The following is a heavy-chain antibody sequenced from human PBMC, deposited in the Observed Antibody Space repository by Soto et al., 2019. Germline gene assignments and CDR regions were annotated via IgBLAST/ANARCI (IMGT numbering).Heavy chain of an antibody. CDR2: IRGSGGST. D-gene: IGHD1-26*01. V-gene: IGHV3-23*01. CDR1: GFTFSSYA. J-gene: IGHJ1*01. Sequence: GGSLRLSCAASGFTFSSYAMSWVRRAPGRGLEWVSTIRGSGGSTYYAYSVKGRFTISRDNSKNTLYLQMDSLRAEDTAVYYCAMFSGSYSFQHWGQGTLVTVSS. CDR3: AMFSGSYSFQH.